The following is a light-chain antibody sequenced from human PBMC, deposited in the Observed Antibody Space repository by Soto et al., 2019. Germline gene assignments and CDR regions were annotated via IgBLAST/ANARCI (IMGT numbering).Light chain of an antibody. CDR3: SSYTTSGTHVV. Sequence: QSALTQPASVSGSPGQSITISCTGTTSDVGSYNYVSWYQQYPGKTPKLMIYDVSNRPSGVSYRFSGSKYGNTASLTISGLHAEDEADYYCSSYTTSGTHVVFGGGTKLTVL. CDR1: TSDVGSYNY. V-gene: IGLV2-14*01. J-gene: IGLJ2*01. CDR2: DVS.